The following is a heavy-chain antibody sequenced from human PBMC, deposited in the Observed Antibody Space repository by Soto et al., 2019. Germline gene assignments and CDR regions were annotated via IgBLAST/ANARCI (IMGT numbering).Heavy chain of an antibody. CDR1: GYSIISGYY. J-gene: IGHJ4*02. Sequence: PSETLSLTCAVSGYSIISGYYWGWIRQPPGKGLEWLGTIYLSGTTYYNPSLKSRVTISVDTSKNQFSLKLSSVTAADTAVYYCAREGDDVLRFLEWLSDGGRYFDYWGQGTLVTVSS. D-gene: IGHD3-3*01. CDR3: AREGDDVLRFLEWLSDGGRYFDY. CDR2: IYLSGTT. V-gene: IGHV4-38-2*02.